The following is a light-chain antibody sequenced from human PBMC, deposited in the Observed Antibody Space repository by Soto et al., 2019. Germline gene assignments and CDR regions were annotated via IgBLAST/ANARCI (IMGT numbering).Light chain of an antibody. CDR2: GAS. CDR3: QHYDSLPIT. V-gene: IGKV3-20*01. J-gene: IGKJ5*01. CDR1: RSVSSSY. Sequence: EIVLRQSPGTLALSPGERATRSGRGSRSVSSSYLAWYQQKPGQPPRLLIYGASSRATGIPDRFSGSGSGTDFTLTISRLEPEDFAVFYCQHYDSLPITFGQGTRLEI.